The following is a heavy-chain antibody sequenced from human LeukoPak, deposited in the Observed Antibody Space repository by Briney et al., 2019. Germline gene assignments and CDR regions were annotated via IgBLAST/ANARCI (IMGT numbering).Heavy chain of an antibody. D-gene: IGHD3-10*01. CDR2: ISSSSSYI. CDR3: AGSPYDYYGSGSYCDY. CDR1: GFTFSSYS. Sequence: GGSLRLSCAASGFTFSSYSMNWVRQAPGKGLEWVSSISSSSSYIYYADSVKGRFTISRDNAKNSLYLQMNSLRAEDTAVYYCAGSPYDYYGSGSYCDYWGQGTLVTVSS. J-gene: IGHJ4*02. V-gene: IGHV3-21*01.